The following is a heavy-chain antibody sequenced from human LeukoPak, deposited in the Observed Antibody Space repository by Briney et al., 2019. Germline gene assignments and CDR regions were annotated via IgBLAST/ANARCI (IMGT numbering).Heavy chain of an antibody. J-gene: IGHJ2*01. CDR1: GFTFSSYW. CDR3: AWAVGATDWYFDL. V-gene: IGHV3-74*01. Sequence: GGSLRLSCAASGFTFSSYWMHWVRHAPGKGLVWVSRINSDGSSTSYADSVKGRFTISRDNAKNTLYLQMNSLRAEDTAVYYCAWAVGATDWYFDLWGRGTLVTVSS. D-gene: IGHD1-26*01. CDR2: INSDGSST.